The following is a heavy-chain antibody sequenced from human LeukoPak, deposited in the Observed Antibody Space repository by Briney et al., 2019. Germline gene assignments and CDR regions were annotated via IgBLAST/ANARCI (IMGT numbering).Heavy chain of an antibody. D-gene: IGHD1-26*01. J-gene: IGHJ4*02. CDR2: INPNSGGT. Sequence: GASVKVSCKASGYTFTGYYMHWVRQAPGQGLEWMGWINPNSGGTNYAQKFQGRVTMTRDTSISTAYMELSRLRSDDTAVYYCARDSHIGSGSLREGGPWGQGTLVTVSS. V-gene: IGHV1-2*02. CDR1: GYTFTGYY. CDR3: ARDSHIGSGSLREGGP.